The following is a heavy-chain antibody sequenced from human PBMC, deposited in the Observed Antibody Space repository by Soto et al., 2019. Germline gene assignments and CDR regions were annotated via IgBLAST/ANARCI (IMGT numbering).Heavy chain of an antibody. D-gene: IGHD6-6*01. CDR3: AKGLEYSSSFDFDY. CDR2: ISYDGSNK. CDR1: GFTFSSYP. Sequence: VQLLESGGGLVQPGGSLRLSCAASGFTFSSYPMSWVRQAPGKGLEWVAVISYDGSNKYYADSVKGRFTISRDNSKNTLYLQMNSLRAEDTAVYYCAKGLEYSSSFDFDYWGQGTLVTVSS. V-gene: IGHV3-30*18. J-gene: IGHJ4*02.